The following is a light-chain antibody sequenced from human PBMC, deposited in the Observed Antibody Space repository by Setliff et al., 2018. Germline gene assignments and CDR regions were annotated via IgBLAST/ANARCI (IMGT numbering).Light chain of an antibody. CDR3: SAYGGSNNYGV. CDR1: SIDIGNYNY. CDR2: QVT. V-gene: IGLV2-8*01. Sequence: QSALTQPPSASGSPGQSVTISCTGASIDIGNYNYVSWYQHHPGKAPKLIIYQVTKRPSGVPDRFSGSKSANTASLTVSGLQAEDEADYYCSAYGGSNNYGVFGTGTKVTVL. J-gene: IGLJ1*01.